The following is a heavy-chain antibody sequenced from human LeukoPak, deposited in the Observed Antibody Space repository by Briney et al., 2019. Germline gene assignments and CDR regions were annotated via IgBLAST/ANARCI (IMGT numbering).Heavy chain of an antibody. CDR3: AGPLWFGESDAFDI. Sequence: GGSLRLSCAASGFTFSSYWMSWVRQAPGKGLEWVANIKQDGSEKCYVDSVKGRFTISRDNAKNSLYLQMNSLRAEDTAVYYCAGPLWFGESDAFDIWGQGTMVTVSS. CDR2: IKQDGSEK. CDR1: GFTFSSYW. D-gene: IGHD3-10*01. J-gene: IGHJ3*02. V-gene: IGHV3-7*01.